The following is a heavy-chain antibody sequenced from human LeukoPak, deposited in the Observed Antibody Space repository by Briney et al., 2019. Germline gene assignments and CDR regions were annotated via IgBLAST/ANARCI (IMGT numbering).Heavy chain of an antibody. D-gene: IGHD3-10*01. CDR2: IIPILGIA. J-gene: IGHJ6*02. V-gene: IGHV1-69*04. Sequence: WASVKVSCKASGGTFSSYAISWVRQAPGQGLEWMGRIIPILGIANYAQKFQGRVTITADKSTSTAYMELSSLRSEDTAVYYCARGDYYGSGSYYNLYGMDVWGQGTTVTVSS. CDR1: GGTFSSYA. CDR3: ARGDYYGSGSYYNLYGMDV.